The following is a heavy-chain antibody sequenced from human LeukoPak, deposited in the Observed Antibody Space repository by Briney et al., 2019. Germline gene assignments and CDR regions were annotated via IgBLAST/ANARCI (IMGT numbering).Heavy chain of an antibody. CDR2: IYYSGST. D-gene: IGHD3-10*01. J-gene: IGHJ4*01. V-gene: IGHV4-59*01. CDR1: GGSISSYY. Sequence: SETLSLTCTGSGGSISSYYWSWIRQPPGKGLEWIGYIYYSGSTNYNPSLKSRVTISVDTSKNQFSLKLSSVTAADTAVYYCARTSYGPLDYWGQGTLVTVSS. CDR3: ARTSYGPLDY.